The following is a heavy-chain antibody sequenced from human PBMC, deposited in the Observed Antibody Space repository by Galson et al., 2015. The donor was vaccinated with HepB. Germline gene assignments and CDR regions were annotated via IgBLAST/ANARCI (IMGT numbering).Heavy chain of an antibody. CDR1: GGSISSGSYY. D-gene: IGHD6-19*01. CDR3: ARQLGGWPENWFDP. J-gene: IGHJ5*02. CDR2: IYYSGST. V-gene: IGHV4-39*01. Sequence: LSLTCTVSGGSISSGSYYWGWIRQPPGKGLEWIGSIYYSGSTYYNPSLKRRVTIPVDTPKNQFSLKLSSVTAADTTVYYCARQLGGWPENWFDPWGQGTLVTVPS.